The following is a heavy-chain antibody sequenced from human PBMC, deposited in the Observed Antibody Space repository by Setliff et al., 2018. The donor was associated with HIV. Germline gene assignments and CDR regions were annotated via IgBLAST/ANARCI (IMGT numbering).Heavy chain of an antibody. Sequence: ASVKVSCKASGYTFTDYYMDWVQQAPGKGLEWMGRVDPEDGDTIYSEKFQGRVTIIAETSTDTAYMELSSLRSEDTAIFYCAREPIGGDDAFDIWGQGTMVTVSS. D-gene: IGHD2-21*02. CDR2: VDPEDGDT. J-gene: IGHJ3*02. V-gene: IGHV1-69-2*01. CDR1: GYTFTDYY. CDR3: AREPIGGDDAFDI.